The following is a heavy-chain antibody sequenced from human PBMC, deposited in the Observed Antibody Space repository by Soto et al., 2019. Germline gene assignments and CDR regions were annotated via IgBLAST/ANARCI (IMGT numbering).Heavy chain of an antibody. CDR3: AKYGSSNWSLFDY. CDR1: GFTFNNYA. V-gene: IGHV3-23*01. D-gene: IGHD6-13*01. Sequence: PGGSLRLSCAASGFTFNNYAMSWVRQTPGTGLEWVSSISAGGSSTYYADSVKGRFTISRDSSKNTLYLQMNSLRAEDTALYYCAKYGSSNWSLFDYWGQGTLVTVSS. J-gene: IGHJ4*02. CDR2: ISAGGSST.